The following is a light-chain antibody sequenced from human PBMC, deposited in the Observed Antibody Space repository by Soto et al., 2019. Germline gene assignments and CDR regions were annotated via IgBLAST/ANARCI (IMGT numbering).Light chain of an antibody. CDR1: SSDVGGYNY. J-gene: IGLJ3*02. CDR3: NSYAGSNNWV. CDR2: EVS. V-gene: IGLV2-8*01. Sequence: QSALTQPPSASGSPGQSVIISCTGTSSDVGGYNYVSWYQQHPGKAPKLMIYEVSKRPSGVPDRFSGSKSGNTASLTVSGLQAEDEEDYYCNSYAGSNNWVFGGGTKVTVL.